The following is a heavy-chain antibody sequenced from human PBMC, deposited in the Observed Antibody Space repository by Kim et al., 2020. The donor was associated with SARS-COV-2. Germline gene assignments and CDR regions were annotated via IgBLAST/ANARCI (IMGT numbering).Heavy chain of an antibody. CDR3: ARALSGKIAAGRAKYYYYGMDV. D-gene: IGHD6-13*01. Sequence: GGSLRLSCAASGFTFSSYSMNWVPQAPGKGLEWVSSISSSSSYIYYVDSVKGRFTIYRDNAKNSLYLQMNSLRAEDTAVYYCARALSGKIAAGRAKYYYYGMDVWGQGTTVTVSS. V-gene: IGHV3-21*01. CDR1: GFTFSSYS. CDR2: ISSSSSYI. J-gene: IGHJ6*02.